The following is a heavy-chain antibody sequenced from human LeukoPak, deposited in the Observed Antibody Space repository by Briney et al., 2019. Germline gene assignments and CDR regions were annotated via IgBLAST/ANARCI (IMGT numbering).Heavy chain of an antibody. J-gene: IGHJ4*02. CDR2: ISYSGST. CDR3: ARSGYSSGWYLL. D-gene: IGHD6-19*01. V-gene: IGHV4-59*08. CDR1: GTSIISYF. Sequence: PSETLSLTCAVSGTSIISYFWSWIRQPPGKGLEWVGYISYSGSTNYNPSLKGRITISVDTSKTQFSLKLSSVTAADTAVYYCARSGYSSGWYLLWGQGTLVTVSS.